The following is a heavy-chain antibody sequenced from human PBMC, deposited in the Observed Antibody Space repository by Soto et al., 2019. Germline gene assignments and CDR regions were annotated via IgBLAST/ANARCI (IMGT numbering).Heavy chain of an antibody. CDR3: ARYGTRGDW. CDR1: GFMFSTYL. CDR2: IRQGGNEK. V-gene: IGHV3-7*01. Sequence: GGSLRLSCTASGFMFSTYLMSWVRPAPGKGLEWVANIRQGGNEKFYVDSVKGRFTISRDNAKDSLYLHLNSLRVGDTAVYYCARYGTRGDWWGLGTLVTV. D-gene: IGHD3-10*01. J-gene: IGHJ5*01.